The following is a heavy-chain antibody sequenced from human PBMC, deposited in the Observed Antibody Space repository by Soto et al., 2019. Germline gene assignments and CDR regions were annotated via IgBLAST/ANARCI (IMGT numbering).Heavy chain of an antibody. CDR2: IIPIFGTA. D-gene: IGHD3-9*01. CDR3: ARDNNYAILTGWGNTTNWFDP. Sequence: GASVKVSCKASGGTFSSYAISWVRQAPGQGLEWMGGIIPIFGTANYAQKFQGRVTITADESTSTAYMELSSLRSEDTAVYYCARDNNYAILTGWGNTTNWFDPWGQGTLVTVSS. J-gene: IGHJ5*02. CDR1: GGTFSSYA. V-gene: IGHV1-69*13.